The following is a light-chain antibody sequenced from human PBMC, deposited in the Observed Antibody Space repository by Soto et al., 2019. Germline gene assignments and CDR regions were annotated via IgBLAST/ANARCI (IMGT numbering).Light chain of an antibody. V-gene: IGKV3-11*01. J-gene: IGKJ3*01. CDR2: DAS. Sequence: EMVLTQSPATLSLSPGERATLSCRASQSVSSYLAWYQQKPGQAPRLLIYDASNRATGTPARFSGSGSGTDFTLTISSLEPEDFAVYYCQQRYNWPPFTFGPGTKVDIK. CDR1: QSVSSY. CDR3: QQRYNWPPFT.